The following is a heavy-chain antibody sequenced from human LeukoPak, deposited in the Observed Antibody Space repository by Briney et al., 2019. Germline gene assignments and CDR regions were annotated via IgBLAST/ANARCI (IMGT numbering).Heavy chain of an antibody. D-gene: IGHD2-15*01. J-gene: IGHJ3*02. CDR3: ASDRIEVDAFDI. Sequence: SETLSLTCAVYGGSFSGYYWSWIRRPPGKGLEWIGEINHSGSTNYNPSLKSRVTISVDTSKNQFSLKLSSVTAADTAVYYCASDRIEVDAFDIWGQGTMVTVS. V-gene: IGHV4-34*01. CDR2: INHSGST. CDR1: GGSFSGYY.